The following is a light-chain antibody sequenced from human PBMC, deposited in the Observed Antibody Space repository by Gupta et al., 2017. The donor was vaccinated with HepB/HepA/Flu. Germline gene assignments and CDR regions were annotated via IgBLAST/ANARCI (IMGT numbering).Light chain of an antibody. CDR3: YSFAGGYSLRD. CDR1: SSDVGRYNF. Sequence: QSALTQPRSVSGSPGQSVTISCTGTSSDVGRYNFVSWYQQHPGEAPKLMIYDVNKRPSGVPDRVSGSKSGNTDSLTISGLQADDEAEDDCYSFAGGYSLRDFGSGTEVTVL. V-gene: IGLV2-11*01. J-gene: IGLJ1*01. CDR2: DVN.